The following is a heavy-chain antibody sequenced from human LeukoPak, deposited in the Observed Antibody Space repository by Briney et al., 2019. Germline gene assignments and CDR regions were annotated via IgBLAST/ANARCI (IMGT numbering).Heavy chain of an antibody. V-gene: IGHV1-69*06. CDR3: ARDRVVRITMVRGVIRGTWFDP. J-gene: IGHJ5*02. CDR2: IIPIFGTA. Sequence: AASVKVSCKASGGTFSSYAISWVRQAPGQGLEWMGGIIPIFGTANYAQKFQGRVTITADKSTSTAYMELSSLRSEDTAVYYCARDRVVRITMVRGVIRGTWFDPWGQGTLVTVSS. CDR1: GGTFSSYA. D-gene: IGHD3-10*01.